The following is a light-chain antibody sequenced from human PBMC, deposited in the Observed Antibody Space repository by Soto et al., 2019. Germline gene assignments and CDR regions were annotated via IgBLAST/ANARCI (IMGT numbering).Light chain of an antibody. J-gene: IGLJ2*01. Sequence: QSVLTQPASVSVYPGQSITISCTGTSSDVGGYNYVSWYQQHPGKAPKLMIYDVSNRPSGVSNRFYGSKSGNTASLTISGLQAEDEADYYCSSYTSSSTLVFGGGTKLTVL. CDR2: DVS. V-gene: IGLV2-14*01. CDR3: SSYTSSSTLV. CDR1: SSDVGGYNY.